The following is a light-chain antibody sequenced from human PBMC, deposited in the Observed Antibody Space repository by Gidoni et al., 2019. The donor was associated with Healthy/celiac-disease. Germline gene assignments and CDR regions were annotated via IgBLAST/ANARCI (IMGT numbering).Light chain of an antibody. CDR3: MQALQTPIT. CDR2: LGS. J-gene: IGKJ5*01. CDR1: QSLLHSNGYNY. V-gene: IGKV2-28*01. Sequence: DIVMTPSPLSLPVTPGEPASISCRSSQSLLHSNGYNYLDWYLQKPGQSPQLLIYLGSNRASGVPDRFSGRGSGTDFTLKISRVEAEDVGVYYCMQALQTPITVGQGTRLEIK.